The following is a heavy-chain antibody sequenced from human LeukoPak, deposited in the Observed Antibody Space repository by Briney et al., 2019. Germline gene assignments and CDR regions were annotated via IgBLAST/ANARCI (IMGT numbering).Heavy chain of an antibody. CDR1: GFTFSNYA. D-gene: IGHD6-25*01. CDR3: AKSYTSGSYVVDY. Sequence: GGSLRLSCAASGFTFSNYAMNWVRQAPGKGLEWVSGIGGSVGSAYADSVKGRFTISRDDSKNTLFLQMNSLRAEDTAFYYCAKSYTSGSYVVDYWGQGTLVTVSS. V-gene: IGHV3-23*01. J-gene: IGHJ4*02. CDR2: IGGSVGSA.